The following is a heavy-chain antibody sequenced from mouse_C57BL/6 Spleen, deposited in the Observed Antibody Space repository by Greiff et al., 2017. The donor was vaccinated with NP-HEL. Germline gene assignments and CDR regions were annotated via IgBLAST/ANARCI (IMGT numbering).Heavy chain of an antibody. J-gene: IGHJ2*01. Sequence: EVQRVESGGGLVKPGGSLKLSCAASGFTFSSYTMSWVRQTPEKRLEWVATISGGGGNTYYPDSVKGRFTISRDNAKNTLYLQMSSLRSEDTALYYCARRGNWASYYFDYWGQGTTLTVSS. V-gene: IGHV5-9*01. CDR1: GFTFSSYT. D-gene: IGHD4-1*02. CDR3: ARRGNWASYYFDY. CDR2: ISGGGGNT.